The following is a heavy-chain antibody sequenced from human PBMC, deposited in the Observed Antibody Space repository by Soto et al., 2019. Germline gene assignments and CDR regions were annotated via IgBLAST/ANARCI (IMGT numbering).Heavy chain of an antibody. Sequence: KPSFPFTVFYCPPNRLKFFLGVVRQPPGKGLEWIGNIDYSGTAYFNPSLGTRVTFPVDTSKNQFSLTLYSVTAADTAVYYCARTTGRHLDFWGQGILVTVSS. D-gene: IGHD4-4*01. CDR3: ARTTGRHLDF. CDR2: IDYSGTA. V-gene: IGHV4-39*01. CDR1: YCPPNRLKFF. J-gene: IGHJ4*02.